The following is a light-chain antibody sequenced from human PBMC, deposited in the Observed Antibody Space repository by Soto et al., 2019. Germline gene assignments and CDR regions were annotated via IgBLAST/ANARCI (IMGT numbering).Light chain of an antibody. CDR1: SSDVGGYNF. J-gene: IGLJ1*01. CDR2: DVT. V-gene: IGLV2-11*01. CDR3: CSYVGSYTSYV. Sequence: QSALTQPRSVPGSPGQSVTISCTGTSSDVGGYNFVSWYQQHPGKAPKFMIYDVTKRPSGVPDRFSGSKSGNTASLTISGLQAEDEADYYCCSYVGSYTSYVFGTGTKVTVL.